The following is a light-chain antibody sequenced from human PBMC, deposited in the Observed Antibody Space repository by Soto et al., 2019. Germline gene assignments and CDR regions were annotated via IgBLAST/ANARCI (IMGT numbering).Light chain of an antibody. Sequence: EIVLTQSPGTLSLSPGERATLSCRASHTISSSYLAWYQQKPGQAPRLLMYDVASRATGIPARFSGSGSMTVFTLTISSLEPADSAIYYCQQRASWPLITFGQGTRLEIK. V-gene: IGKV3D-20*02. CDR1: HTISSSY. J-gene: IGKJ5*01. CDR2: DVA. CDR3: QQRASWPLIT.